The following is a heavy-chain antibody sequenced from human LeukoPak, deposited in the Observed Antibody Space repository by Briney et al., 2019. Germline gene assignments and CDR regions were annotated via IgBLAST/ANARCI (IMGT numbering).Heavy chain of an antibody. CDR1: YGSISDISYY. CDR3: ARGYYGSGSYYDY. V-gene: IGHV4-39*07. D-gene: IGHD3-10*01. CDR2: INHSGST. J-gene: IGHJ4*02. Sequence: SETLSLTCTVSYGSISDISYYWGWIRQPPGKGLEWIGEINHSGSTNYNPSLKSRVTISVDTSKSQFSLKLSSVTAADTAVYYCARGYYGSGSYYDYWGQGTLVTVSS.